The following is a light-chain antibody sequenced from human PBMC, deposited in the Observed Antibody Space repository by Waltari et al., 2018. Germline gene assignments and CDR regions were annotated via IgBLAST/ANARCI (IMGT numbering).Light chain of an antibody. CDR3: LQSYNTPIP. CDR2: SAT. V-gene: IGKV1-39*01. CDR1: EDIAHY. Sequence: DIQMTQSPLSLSASVGDSVTITCRATEDIAHYVNWYQQSPGKAPKVLISSATSLQSWVPSSFTGSGAGPDFALIILSHQPEDVATYCCLQSYNTPIPFGQGTKLQI. J-gene: IGKJ2*01.